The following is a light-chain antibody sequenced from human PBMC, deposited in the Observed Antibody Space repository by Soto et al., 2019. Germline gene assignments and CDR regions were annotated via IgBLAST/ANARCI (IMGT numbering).Light chain of an antibody. CDR1: QSIRSY. V-gene: IGKV1-39*01. Sequence: DIQMTQSPSSLSASIGDRVTITCRASQSIRSYSNWYQQKPGKAPKLLIYAASTLQYGVPSGFSGSGSGTDFTLSISTLQPDDFETYFCQQSSDSPWTFGQGTKVAIK. CDR3: QQSSDSPWT. J-gene: IGKJ1*01. CDR2: AAS.